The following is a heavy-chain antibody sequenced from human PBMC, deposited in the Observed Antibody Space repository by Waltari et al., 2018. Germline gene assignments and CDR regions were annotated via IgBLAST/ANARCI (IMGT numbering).Heavy chain of an antibody. D-gene: IGHD3-10*02. J-gene: IGHJ6*02. CDR2: IGYDGSQK. V-gene: IGHV3-30*18. CDR3: AKDRLSDARGTYSFGTDV. CDR1: GFTFSSHG. Sequence: QVQLVESGGGVVQPGRSLRLSCAVSGFTFSSHGMHWVRQAPGKGLEWVGVIGYDGSQKYYADPVKGRFTISRDNSKSTMYLQMNSLRSDDTAVYFCAKDRLSDARGTYSFGTDVWGQGTTVTVS.